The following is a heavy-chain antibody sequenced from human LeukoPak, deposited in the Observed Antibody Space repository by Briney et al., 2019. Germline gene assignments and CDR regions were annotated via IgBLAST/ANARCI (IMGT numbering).Heavy chain of an antibody. J-gene: IGHJ4*02. CDR3: ARDRERWLRGYFDY. CDR1: GFTFSDYY. V-gene: IGHV3-11*04. D-gene: IGHD5-24*01. Sequence: PGGSLRLSCAASGFTFSDYYMSWIRQAPGKGLEWVSCISSSGSTIYYADSVKGRFTISRDNAKNSLYLQMNSLRAEDTAVYYCARDRERWLRGYFDYWGQGTLVTVSS. CDR2: ISSSGSTI.